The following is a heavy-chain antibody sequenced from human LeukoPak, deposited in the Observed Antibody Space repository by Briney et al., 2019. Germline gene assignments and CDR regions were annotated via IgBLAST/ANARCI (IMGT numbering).Heavy chain of an antibody. CDR1: GFTFNNYA. J-gene: IGHJ4*02. D-gene: IGHD1-1*01. Sequence: GGSLRLSCAASGFTFNNYAMSWFRQAPGKGLEYVSAITDSGDNTVYADSVRGRFSMSRDNSKTTLYLQMNTLRAEDTAIYFCARGTLPSCTAGTCYPLDYWGQGPLVTVSP. V-gene: IGHV3-23*01. CDR3: ARGTLPSCTAGTCYPLDY. CDR2: ITDSGDNT.